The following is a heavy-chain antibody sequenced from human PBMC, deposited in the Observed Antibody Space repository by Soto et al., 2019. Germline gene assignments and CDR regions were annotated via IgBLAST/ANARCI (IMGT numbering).Heavy chain of an antibody. V-gene: IGHV4-59*01. Sequence: QLQESGPGLLKPSETLSLTCSVSGGSITSFYWSWIRQAPGQGLEWIGHIYFSGSSNYNPSFTSRVTLSGDTSKNLFSLKLTSVTAADTAVYYCARDSYCYENGNLGPAAFDIWGQGTLVTVSS. CDR2: IYFSGSS. CDR3: ARDSYCYENGNLGPAAFDI. J-gene: IGHJ3*02. D-gene: IGHD3-22*01. CDR1: GGSITSFY.